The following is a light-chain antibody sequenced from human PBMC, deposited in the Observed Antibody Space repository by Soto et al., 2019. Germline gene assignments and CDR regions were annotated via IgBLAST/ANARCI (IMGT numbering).Light chain of an antibody. CDR1: QSVSNY. CDR2: DAS. J-gene: IGKJ4*01. V-gene: IGKV3-11*01. CDR3: QQRSSWPLLT. Sequence: EIVLTQSPATLSLSPGERATLSCRASQSVSNYLAWFQQKPGQAPRLLIYDASNMATGIPARFSGSGSGTDFTLTISRLEPEDFAVYYCQQRSSWPLLTFGGGTKVEI.